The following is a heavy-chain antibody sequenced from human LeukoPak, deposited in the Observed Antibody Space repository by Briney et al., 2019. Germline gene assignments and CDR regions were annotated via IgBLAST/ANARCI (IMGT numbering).Heavy chain of an antibody. D-gene: IGHD6-13*01. CDR1: GFTFSNYA. J-gene: IGHJ4*02. CDR2: ISGSGGST. Sequence: GGSLRLSCEASGFTFSNYAMSWVRQAPGKGLECVSPISGSGGSTYYRDSVKGRFTVSRDNSKNTLYLQMNSLRAEDTAVYYCAKSPAGSSWPGIDYWGQGTLVTVSS. CDR3: AKSPAGSSWPGIDY. V-gene: IGHV3-23*01.